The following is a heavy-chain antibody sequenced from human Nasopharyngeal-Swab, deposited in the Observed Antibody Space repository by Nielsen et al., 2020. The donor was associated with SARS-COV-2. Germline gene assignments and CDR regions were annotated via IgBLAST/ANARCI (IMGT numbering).Heavy chain of an antibody. Sequence: GESLKISCAASGFTFNSYSMNWVRQAPGKGPEWVSSISSSSSYIYYADSVKGRFTISRDNAKNSLYLQMNSLRAEDTAVYYCARDYKSGSGWYQFGYYYYGMDVWGQGTTVTVSS. V-gene: IGHV3-21*01. CDR2: ISSSSSYI. J-gene: IGHJ6*02. CDR1: GFTFNSYS. D-gene: IGHD6-19*01. CDR3: ARDYKSGSGWYQFGYYYYGMDV.